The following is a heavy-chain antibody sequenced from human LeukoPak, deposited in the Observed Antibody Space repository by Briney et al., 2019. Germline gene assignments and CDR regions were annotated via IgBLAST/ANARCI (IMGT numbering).Heavy chain of an antibody. CDR2: ISYDGSNK. CDR3: AFGNFYDSSGSLFDY. V-gene: IGHV3-30*03. Sequence: GGSLRLSCAASGFTFSSYGMHWVRQAPGKGLEWVAVISYDGSNKYYADSVKGRFTISRDNSKNTLYLQMNSLRAEDTAVYYCAFGNFYDSSGSLFDYWGQGTLVTVSS. J-gene: IGHJ4*02. D-gene: IGHD3-22*01. CDR1: GFTFSSYG.